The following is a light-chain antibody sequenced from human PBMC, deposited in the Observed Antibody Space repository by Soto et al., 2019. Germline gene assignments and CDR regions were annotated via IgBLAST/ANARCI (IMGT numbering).Light chain of an antibody. J-gene: IGKJ1*01. V-gene: IGKV1-6*01. Sequence: IQMTQSPSSLSASVGERVTITCRASQLIRSDLGWYQQKPGEVPRLLIYSASTLQSGVPSRFSGSASGTDFTLTISSLQPEDSATYYCLKDYNYPQTFGQGTKVEIK. CDR3: LKDYNYPQT. CDR2: SAS. CDR1: QLIRSD.